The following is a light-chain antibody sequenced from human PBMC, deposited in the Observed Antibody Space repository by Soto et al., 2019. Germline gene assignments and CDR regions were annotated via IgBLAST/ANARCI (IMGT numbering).Light chain of an antibody. V-gene: IGLV1-40*01. Sequence: QSVLTQPPSVSGAPGQRVTISCTGSSSNIGAGYDVHWYQQLPGTAPNLLIYGNSNRPSGVPDRFSGSKSGTSASLAITGLQAEDEADYYCQSYDSSLSGYVFGIGTKVTVL. CDR2: GNS. CDR1: SSNIGAGYD. J-gene: IGLJ1*01. CDR3: QSYDSSLSGYV.